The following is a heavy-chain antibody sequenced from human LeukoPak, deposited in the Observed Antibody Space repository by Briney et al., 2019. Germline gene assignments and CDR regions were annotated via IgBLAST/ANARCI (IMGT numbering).Heavy chain of an antibody. D-gene: IGHD5-18*01. Sequence: ASVKVSRKASGYTFTSYYMHWVRQAPGQGLEWMGIINPSGGSTSYAQKFQGRVTMTRDTSTSTVYMELSSLRSEDTAVYYCARDRVRYSYGYSFDYWGQGTLVTVSS. V-gene: IGHV1-46*01. J-gene: IGHJ4*02. CDR3: ARDRVRYSYGYSFDY. CDR1: GYTFTSYY. CDR2: INPSGGST.